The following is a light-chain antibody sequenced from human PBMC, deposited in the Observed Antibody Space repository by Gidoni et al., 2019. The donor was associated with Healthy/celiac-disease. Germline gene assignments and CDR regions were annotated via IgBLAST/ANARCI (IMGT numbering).Light chain of an antibody. V-gene: IGKV1-5*03. CDR1: QSISSW. CDR2: KAS. Sequence: DIQMTQSPSTLSASVGDRVTITCRASQSISSWLAWYQQKPGTAPKLLIYKASSLERGVPSRFSGSGSGTEFTLTISSLQPDDFATYYCQQYNSYSITFGHGTKVEIK. CDR3: QQYNSYSIT. J-gene: IGKJ1*01.